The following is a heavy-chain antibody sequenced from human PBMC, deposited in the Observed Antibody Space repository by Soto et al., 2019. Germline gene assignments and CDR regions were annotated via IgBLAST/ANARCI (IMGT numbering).Heavy chain of an antibody. CDR2: INPSGGST. V-gene: IGHV1-46*01. J-gene: IGHJ5*02. CDR1: GYTFTSYY. Sequence: ASVKVSCKASGYTFTSYYMHWVRQAPGQGLEWMGIINPSGGSTSYAQKFQGRVTMTRDTSTSTAYMELSSLRSEDTAVYYCATGYCSSTSCYADWFDPWGQGTLVTVSS. CDR3: ATGYCSSTSCYADWFDP. D-gene: IGHD2-2*01.